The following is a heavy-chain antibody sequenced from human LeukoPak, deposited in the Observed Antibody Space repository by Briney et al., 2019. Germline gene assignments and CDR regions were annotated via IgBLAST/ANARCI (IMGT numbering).Heavy chain of an antibody. V-gene: IGHV1-8*01. CDR1: GYTFTSYD. D-gene: IGHD3-10*01. CDR2: MNPNSGNT. J-gene: IGHJ4*02. CDR3: ARNLWFGEPIDY. Sequence: ASVKVSCKASGYTFTSYDINWVRQAPGQGLEWMGWMNPNSGNTDYAQKFQGRVTMSRNTSISTAYMQLSSLRSEDTAVYYCARNLWFGEPIDYWGQGTLVTVSS.